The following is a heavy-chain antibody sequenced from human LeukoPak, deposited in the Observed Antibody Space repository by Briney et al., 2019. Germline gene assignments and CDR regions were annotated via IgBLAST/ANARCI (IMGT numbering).Heavy chain of an antibody. CDR2: ITTSSSYI. D-gene: IGHD5-12*01. Sequence: GGSLRLSCAASGFSAGFSVSSIYMSWVRQAPGKGLEWVSSITTSSSYIYYSDSVKGRFTISRDNARNSLFLQMNGLRAEDTAIYYCARDRDPFSGYDGDFDYWGRGTLVTVSS. CDR1: GFSAGFSVSSIY. J-gene: IGHJ4*02. CDR3: ARDRDPFSGYDGDFDY. V-gene: IGHV3-21*01.